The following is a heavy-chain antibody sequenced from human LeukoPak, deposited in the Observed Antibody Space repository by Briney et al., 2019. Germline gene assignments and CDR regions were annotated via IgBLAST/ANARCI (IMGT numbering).Heavy chain of an antibody. D-gene: IGHD3-22*01. CDR1: GGSLSSYY. Sequence: SETLSLTCTVSGGSLSSYYWSWIRQPPGKGLEWIGYIYYSGSTNYNPSLKSRVTISVDTSKNQFSLKLSSVTAADTAVYYCARGAPSYYYDSRGYPAYFDYWGQGTLVTVSS. CDR2: IYYSGST. J-gene: IGHJ4*02. CDR3: ARGAPSYYYDSRGYPAYFDY. V-gene: IGHV4-59*12.